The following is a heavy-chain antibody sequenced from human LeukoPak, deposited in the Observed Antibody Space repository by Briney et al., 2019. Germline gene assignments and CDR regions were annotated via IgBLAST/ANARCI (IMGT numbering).Heavy chain of an antibody. V-gene: IGHV3-21*01. CDR3: ARETFCTNTTCPIGDHFDY. J-gene: IGHJ4*02. CDR2: ISSSSRYI. CDR1: GFTFSGYS. D-gene: IGHD2-2*01. Sequence: PGGSLRPSCAASGFTFSGYSMNWVRQAPGKGLEWVSSISSSSRYIYYADSLKGRFTISRDNAKNSLYLQMNSLRAEDTAVYYCARETFCTNTTCPIGDHFDYWGQGTLVTVSS.